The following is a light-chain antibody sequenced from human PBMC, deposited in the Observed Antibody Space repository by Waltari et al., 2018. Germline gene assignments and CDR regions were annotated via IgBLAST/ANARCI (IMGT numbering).Light chain of an antibody. Sequence: QSALTQPASVSGSPGQSITISCTGTSSDGGGYNYFSWYQQHPGKAPKLMIYDVSKRPSGVSNRFSGSKSGNTASLTISGLQAEDEADYYCSSYTSSSTYVVFGGGTKLTVL. CDR1: SSDGGGYNY. CDR2: DVS. CDR3: SSYTSSSTYVV. V-gene: IGLV2-14*01. J-gene: IGLJ2*01.